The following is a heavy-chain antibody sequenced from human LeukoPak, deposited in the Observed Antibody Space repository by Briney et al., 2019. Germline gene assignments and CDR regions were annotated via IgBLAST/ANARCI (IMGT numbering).Heavy chain of an antibody. CDR1: GFTFDDYT. CDR2: LSWDGSST. CDR3: AAGALYYYENSGYHY. J-gene: IGHJ4*02. D-gene: IGHD3-22*01. Sequence: PGGSLRLSCAASGFTFDDYTMHWVRQPPGKGLEWVSLLSWDGSSTYYADSVKGRFTISRDNSKSSLYLQMNSLRSEDTAFYYCAAGALYYYENSGYHYWGQGTLVTVSS. V-gene: IGHV3-43*01.